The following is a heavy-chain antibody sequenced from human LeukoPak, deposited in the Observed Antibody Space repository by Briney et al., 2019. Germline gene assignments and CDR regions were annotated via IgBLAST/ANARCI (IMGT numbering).Heavy chain of an antibody. J-gene: IGHJ5*02. V-gene: IGHV4-39*01. CDR3: ASLYYYGSGAFDP. Sequence: SETLSLTCTVSGGSISSSSYYWGWIRQPPGKGLEWIGSIYYSGSTYYNPSLKSRVTISVDTSKNQFSLKLSSVTAADTAVYYCASLYYYGSGAFDPWGQGTLVTVSS. CDR1: GGSISSSSYY. CDR2: IYYSGST. D-gene: IGHD3-10*01.